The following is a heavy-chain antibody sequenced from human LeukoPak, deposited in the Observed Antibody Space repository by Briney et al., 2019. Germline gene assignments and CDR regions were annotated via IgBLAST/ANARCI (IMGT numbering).Heavy chain of an antibody. CDR1: GYTFTGYF. J-gene: IGHJ4*02. CDR3: ARVIDGGDDLLFDY. D-gene: IGHD2-21*02. Sequence: ASVKVSCKASGYTFTGYFIHWVRQVPGQGLEWMGWMNSHTGATNARKFQGRLTMARDTSTSTAYMELSRLTSDDTAVYYCARVIDGGDDLLFDYWGQGTLVIVSS. CDR2: MNSHTGAT. V-gene: IGHV1-2*02.